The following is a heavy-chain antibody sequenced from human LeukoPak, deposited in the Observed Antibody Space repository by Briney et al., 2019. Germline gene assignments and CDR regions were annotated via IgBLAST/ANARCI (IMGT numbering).Heavy chain of an antibody. D-gene: IGHD1-26*01. V-gene: IGHV3-7*03. J-gene: IGHJ1*01. CDR2: IKQDGSEK. Sequence: GGSLRLSCAASGFTFSSYWMSWVRQAPGKGLEWVANIKQDGSEKYYVDSVKGRFTISRDNAKNSLYLQMNSLRAEDTAVYYCARDRGNSGSYKIVKYFQHWGQGTLSPSPQ. CDR3: ARDRGNSGSYKIVKYFQH. CDR1: GFTFSSYW.